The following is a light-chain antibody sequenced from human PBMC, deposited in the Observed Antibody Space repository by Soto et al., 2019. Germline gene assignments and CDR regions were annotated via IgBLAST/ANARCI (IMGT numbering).Light chain of an antibody. V-gene: IGKV4-1*01. CDR2: WAS. Sequence: DIVMTQSPDSLAVSLGERATIKCKSSQSVLYSSNNKNYLAWYQQKPGQPPRLLIYWASTRESGVPDRFSGSGSGTDFTLTISSLQAEDVAVYYCQQYYTTPAGFVQGTKVEIK. CDR1: QSVLYSSNNKNY. CDR3: QQYYTTPAG. J-gene: IGKJ1*01.